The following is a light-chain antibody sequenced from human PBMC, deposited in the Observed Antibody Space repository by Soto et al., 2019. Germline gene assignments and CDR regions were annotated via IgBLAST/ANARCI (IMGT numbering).Light chain of an antibody. CDR3: QLAYLVPCT. Sequence: DIQMTQSPSSVSASVGDRVTITCRARQGINSWLAWYQQKPWKATKLLISAAYSLQIGVPSRFIGRESGPDFTLTISILQPENFATYYCQLAYLVPCTFGGGTKVEIK. V-gene: IGKV1D-12*01. CDR2: AAY. CDR1: QGINSW. J-gene: IGKJ4*02.